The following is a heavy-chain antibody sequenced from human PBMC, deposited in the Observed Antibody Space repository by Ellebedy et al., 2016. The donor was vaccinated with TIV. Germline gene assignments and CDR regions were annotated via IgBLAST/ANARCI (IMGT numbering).Heavy chain of an antibody. CDR2: INPNTGDT. Sequence: AASVKVSCKASGYTFVAYYMPWVRQAPGQGLEWLGWINPNTGDTNYVQNFRGRVTMTRDTSISPAYMELSRLQSDDAAVYYCARGRTNDYWGQGTLVTVSS. CDR1: GYTFVAYY. J-gene: IGHJ4*02. CDR3: ARGRTNDY. V-gene: IGHV1-2*02.